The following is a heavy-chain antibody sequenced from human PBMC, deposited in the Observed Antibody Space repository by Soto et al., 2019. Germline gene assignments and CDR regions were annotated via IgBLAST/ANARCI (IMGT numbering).Heavy chain of an antibody. D-gene: IGHD5-12*01. CDR2: IYYSGST. CDR1: GGSISSYY. J-gene: IGHJ4*02. Sequence: SETLSLTCTVSGGSISSYYWSRIRQPPGKGLEWIGYIYYSGSTNYNPSLKSRVTISVDTSKNQFSLKLSSVTAADTAVYYCARVGLRLIDYWGQGTLVTVSS. CDR3: ARVGLRLIDY. V-gene: IGHV4-59*01.